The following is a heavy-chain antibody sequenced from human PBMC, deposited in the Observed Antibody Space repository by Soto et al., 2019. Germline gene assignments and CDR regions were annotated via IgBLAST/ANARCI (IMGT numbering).Heavy chain of an antibody. CDR2: IYYSGST. CDR3: VRYCSTTKCPFDY. Sequence: PSETLSLTCTVSGGSISSYYWSWIRQPPGKGLEWIGYIYYSGSTNYNPSLKSRVTISVDTSKNQFSLKLSSVTAADTAVYYCVRYCSTTKCPFDYWGQGTLVTVSS. V-gene: IGHV4-59*01. J-gene: IGHJ4*02. CDR1: GGSISSYY. D-gene: IGHD2-2*01.